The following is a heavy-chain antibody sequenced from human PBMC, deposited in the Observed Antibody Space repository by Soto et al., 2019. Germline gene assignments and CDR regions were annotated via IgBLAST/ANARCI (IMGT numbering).Heavy chain of an antibody. CDR1: GFTFSSYA. D-gene: IGHD5-18*01. J-gene: IGHJ4*02. V-gene: IGHV3-23*01. CDR3: SHGYGYSFDS. Sequence: PGGSLRLSCAASGFTFSSYAMSWVRQAPGKGLEWVSIISGSGDSTYYADSVKGRFTISRDNSKNTLYLQMNSLQIEDTAMYYCSHGYGYSFDSWGQGTLVTVSS. CDR2: ISGSGDST.